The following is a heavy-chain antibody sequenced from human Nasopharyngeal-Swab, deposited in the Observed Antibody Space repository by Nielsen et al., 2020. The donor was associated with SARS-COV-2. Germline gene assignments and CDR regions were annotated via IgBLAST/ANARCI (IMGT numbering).Heavy chain of an antibody. D-gene: IGHD3-22*01. V-gene: IGHV3-23*01. J-gene: IGHJ6*02. CDR1: GFTFSSYA. Sequence: GESLKISCAASGFTFSSYAMSWVRQAPGKGLEWVSTISGSDGSAYYADSVKGRFTISSDNSRHTLCLQMNSLRAEDSAVYYCARSKISPSSYYDSSGYYGSYGMDVWGQGTTVTVSS. CDR3: ARSKISPSSYYDSSGYYGSYGMDV. CDR2: ISGSDGSA.